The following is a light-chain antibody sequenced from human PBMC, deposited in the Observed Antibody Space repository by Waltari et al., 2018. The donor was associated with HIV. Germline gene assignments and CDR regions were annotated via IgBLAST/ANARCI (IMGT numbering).Light chain of an antibody. V-gene: IGKV1-39*01. J-gene: IGKJ1*01. CDR1: QSISCD. CDR2: AAS. Sequence: IQMTQSPSSMYASVGDRVTITFRASQSISCDLNWYHQKQLKAPKLLIYAASSLQSGVPSRFSGSGSGTDFTLTISSLQPEDFATYYCQQSYSTPWTFGQGTKVEIK. CDR3: QQSYSTPWT.